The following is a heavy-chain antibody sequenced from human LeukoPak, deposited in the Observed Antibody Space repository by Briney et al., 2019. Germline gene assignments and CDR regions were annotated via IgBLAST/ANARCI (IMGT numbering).Heavy chain of an antibody. CDR2: ISGSGGST. Sequence: PGGSLRLSCAASGFTFSSYAMSWVRQAPGKGLEWVSAISGSGGSTYYADSVKGRFTISRDNSKNTLYLQMNSLRAEDTAVYYCAKVTNYYDSSGQIDYWAREPWSPSPQ. CDR3: AKVTNYYDSSGQIDY. J-gene: IGHJ4*02. D-gene: IGHD3-22*01. V-gene: IGHV3-23*01. CDR1: GFTFSSYA.